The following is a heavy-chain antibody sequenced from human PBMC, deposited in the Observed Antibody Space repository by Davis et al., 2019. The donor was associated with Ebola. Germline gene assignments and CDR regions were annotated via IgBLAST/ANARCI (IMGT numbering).Heavy chain of an antibody. CDR2: IIPTYAPS. J-gene: IGHJ4*02. CDR3: ARSAIAYCSGGSCYFDY. D-gene: IGHD2-15*01. CDR1: GGTFRTFA. V-gene: IGHV1-69*13. Sequence: SVKVSCKVSGGTFRTFAISWVRQAPGQGLEWIGVIIPTYAPSYYAQKFQGSVTITADGSTSTAYMELSSLKSEDTAVYFCARSAIAYCSGGSCYFDYWGQGTLVTVSS.